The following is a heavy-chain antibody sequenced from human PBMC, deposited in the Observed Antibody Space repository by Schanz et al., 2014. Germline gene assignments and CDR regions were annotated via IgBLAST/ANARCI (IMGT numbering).Heavy chain of an antibody. V-gene: IGHV3-30*18. CDR3: AKGQITGTTGYFDG. CDR1: GFSFSDYG. Sequence: QVQLVESGGGVVQPGRSLRLSCAGSGFSFSDYGMHWVRQAPGRGLEWVAVISYHGSERYYADSVKGRFTISRDNSKNTLYLQMNSLRTEDTAFYYCAKGQITGTTGYFDGWGQGTLVTVSS. D-gene: IGHD1-20*01. J-gene: IGHJ4*02. CDR2: ISYHGSER.